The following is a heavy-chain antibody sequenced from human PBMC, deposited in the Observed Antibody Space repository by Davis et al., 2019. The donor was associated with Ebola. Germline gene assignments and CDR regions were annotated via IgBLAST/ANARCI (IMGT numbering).Heavy chain of an antibody. D-gene: IGHD6-13*01. V-gene: IGHV4-38-2*02. Sequence: PSETLSLTCTVSGYSISSGYYWGWIRQPPGKGLEWIGSIYHSGSTYYNPSLKSRVTISVDTSKNQFSLKLSSVTAADTAVYYCATQQPGTRPFDYWGQGTLVTVSS. CDR2: IYHSGST. CDR3: ATQQPGTRPFDY. J-gene: IGHJ4*02. CDR1: GYSISSGYY.